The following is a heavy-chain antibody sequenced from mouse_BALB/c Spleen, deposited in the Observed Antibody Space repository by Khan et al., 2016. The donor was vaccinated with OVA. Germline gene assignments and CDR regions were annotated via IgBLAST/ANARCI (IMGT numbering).Heavy chain of an antibody. J-gene: IGHJ4*01. CDR2: ISHSGST. CDR3: ASELGRYYALDY. CDR1: GYSITSDYA. D-gene: IGHD4-1*01. Sequence: EVQLQESGPGLVKPSQSLSLTCTVTGYSITSDYAWNWIRQFPGNKLEWMGYISHSGSTTYNPSPKSRISITRDTSKEQAFLQLKAVTSEYAAIYYCASELGRYYALDYCGQGTSVTFSS. V-gene: IGHV3-2*02.